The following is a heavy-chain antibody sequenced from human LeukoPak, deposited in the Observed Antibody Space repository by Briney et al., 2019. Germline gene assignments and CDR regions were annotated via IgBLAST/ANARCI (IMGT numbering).Heavy chain of an antibody. Sequence: GASVKVSCKASGYTFTGYYMHWVRQAPGQGLEWMGWINPNSGGINYAQKFQGRVTMTRDTSISTAYMELSRLRSDDTAVYYCARDRTRTGYSSGWYHDYWGKGTLVTVSS. CDR3: ARDRTRTGYSSGWYHDY. CDR2: INPNSGGI. V-gene: IGHV1-2*02. CDR1: GYTFTGYY. D-gene: IGHD6-19*01. J-gene: IGHJ4*02.